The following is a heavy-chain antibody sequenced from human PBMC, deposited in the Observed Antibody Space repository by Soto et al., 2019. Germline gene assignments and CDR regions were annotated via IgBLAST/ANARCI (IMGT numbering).Heavy chain of an antibody. J-gene: IGHJ5*02. D-gene: IGHD2-15*01. CDR2: ISGSGAVT. CDR3: AKEGYCSGGRCYYNWFDL. Sequence: EVHLLESGGGWVQPGGSLRLSCAASGFTFSSFPMSWVRQAPGKGLEWVSHISGSGAVTYYADSVKGRLTISRDNSKNTLYLQMNTLRGEDTAVYYCAKEGYCSGGRCYYNWFDLWGQGTLVTVSS. CDR1: GFTFSSFP. V-gene: IGHV3-23*01.